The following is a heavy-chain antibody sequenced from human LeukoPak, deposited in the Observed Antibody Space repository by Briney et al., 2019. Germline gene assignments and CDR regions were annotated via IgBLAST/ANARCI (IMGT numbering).Heavy chain of an antibody. CDR1: GFTFSDYS. CDR2: INAFSSAI. D-gene: IGHD3-3*01. V-gene: IGHV3-48*01. J-gene: IGHJ5*02. CDR3: ARHYDFWSGYYIGFDP. Sequence: PGGSLRLSCAASGFTFSDYSMNWVRQAPGKGPEWVCYINAFSSAIYYADSVKGRFTISRENAKSSLSLQMNSLRAEDTAVYYCARHYDFWSGYYIGFDPWGQGARVTVSS.